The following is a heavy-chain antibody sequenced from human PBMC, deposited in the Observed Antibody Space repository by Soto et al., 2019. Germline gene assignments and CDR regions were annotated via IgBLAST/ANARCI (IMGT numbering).Heavy chain of an antibody. Sequence: QVQLQQWGAGLLKPSETLSLTCAVYGGSFSDFHWSWIRQPPGKGLEWIGEIHHRGNTNYNPSLRSRGTMSVDTSQNQFSLKMTSVTAADTAVYYCARTHYSMDGWDKGTTVTVSS. CDR1: GGSFSDFH. V-gene: IGHV4-34*01. CDR2: IHHRGNT. J-gene: IGHJ6*03. CDR3: ARTHYSMDG.